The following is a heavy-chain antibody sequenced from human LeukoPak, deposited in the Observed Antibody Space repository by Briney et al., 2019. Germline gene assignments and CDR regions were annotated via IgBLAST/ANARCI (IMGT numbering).Heavy chain of an antibody. CDR3: ARFPIFWPFDI. D-gene: IGHD3-9*01. CDR2: ISAYNGNT. V-gene: IGHV1-18*01. Sequence: VKVSCQGSGYTFTIYGISWVRQAPGQGPEWMGWISAYNGNTNYAQKLQGRVTMTTDTSTSTAYMELRSLRSDDTAVYYCARFPIFWPFDIWGQGTMVTVSS. CDR1: GYTFTIYG. J-gene: IGHJ3*02.